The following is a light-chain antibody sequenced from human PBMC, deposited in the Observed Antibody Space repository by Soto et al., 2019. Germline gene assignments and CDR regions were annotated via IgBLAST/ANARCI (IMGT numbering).Light chain of an antibody. CDR3: SSYTSTSGDV. V-gene: IGLV2-14*03. J-gene: IGLJ1*01. Sequence: QSVLTQPASVSGSPGQSITVSCTGTSSDVGGYNSVSWYQQHPGKPPKLIIYEVSNRPSGVSDRFSGSKSGNTASLTISGLQAEDEADYYCSSYTSTSGDVFASGTKV. CDR2: EVS. CDR1: SSDVGGYNS.